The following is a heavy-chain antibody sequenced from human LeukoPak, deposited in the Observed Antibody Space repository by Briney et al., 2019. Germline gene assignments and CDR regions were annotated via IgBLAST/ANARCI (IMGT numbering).Heavy chain of an antibody. V-gene: IGHV4-39*07. CDR1: GGSISSYISY. CDR3: ARAIYTDNDAFDF. J-gene: IGHJ3*01. Sequence: PSETLSLTCTVSGGSISSYISYWGWIRQPPGKGLEWIGTISYSGTTYYNPSLKSRVIISLDTSKSQFSLRLRSVTAADTAVYYCARAIYTDNDAFDFWGQGTMVTVSS. CDR2: ISYSGTT. D-gene: IGHD2-2*02.